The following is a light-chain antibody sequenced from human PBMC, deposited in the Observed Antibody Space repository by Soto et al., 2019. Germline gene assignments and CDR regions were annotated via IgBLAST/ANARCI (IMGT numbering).Light chain of an antibody. Sequence: IVLTQSPATLSVSPGERATLSCRASQSISGNYLHWYQQKPGQAPRLLIFGTSSRATGIPDRFIGGGSGTDFTLTISRLEPEDFAGDYCQQCGTLPGAFGEGTKVDIK. CDR3: QQCGTLPGA. J-gene: IGKJ1*01. V-gene: IGKV3-20*01. CDR1: QSISGNY. CDR2: GTS.